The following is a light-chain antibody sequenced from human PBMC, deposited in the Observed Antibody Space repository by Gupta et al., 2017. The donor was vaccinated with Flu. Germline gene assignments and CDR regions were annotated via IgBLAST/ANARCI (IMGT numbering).Light chain of an antibody. CDR1: QSINTNY. J-gene: IGKJ2*01. Sequence: EVVLTQSPGTLSLSPGERVTLSCRASQSINTNYLAWYQQKPGQAPRLLIFSTSSRATGIPDRFSGSGSGTDFTLTINRLEPEDFALYYCQQDDNSLHTFGQGTKLQIK. CDR3: QQDDNSLHT. V-gene: IGKV3-20*01. CDR2: STS.